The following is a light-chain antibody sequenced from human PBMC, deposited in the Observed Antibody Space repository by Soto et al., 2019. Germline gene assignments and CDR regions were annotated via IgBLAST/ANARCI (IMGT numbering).Light chain of an antibody. CDR2: GAS. CDR3: QQYNNWLRT. CDR1: RSLSSN. Sequence: EIVMTQSPATLSVSPGERATLSCRDSRSLSSNLAWYQQKPGQAPRLLIYGASTRATGIPARFSGSGSGTEFTLTISSLQSEDFAVYYCQQYNNWLRTFGLGTKVEIK. J-gene: IGKJ1*01. V-gene: IGKV3-15*01.